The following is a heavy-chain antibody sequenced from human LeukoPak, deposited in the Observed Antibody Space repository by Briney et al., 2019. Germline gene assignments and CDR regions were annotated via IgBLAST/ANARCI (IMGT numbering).Heavy chain of an antibody. V-gene: IGHV4-59*01. D-gene: IGHD3-10*01. CDR2: IYYSGST. CDR3: ARELRSGYFDY. J-gene: IGHJ4*02. CDR1: GGSISSYY. Sequence: SETLSLTCTVSGGSISSYYWSWIRQPPGKGLEWIAYIYYSGSTNYNPSLKSQVPLSVDTSTDQFSLKLSSVTAADTAVYYCARELRSGYFDYWGQGTLVTASS.